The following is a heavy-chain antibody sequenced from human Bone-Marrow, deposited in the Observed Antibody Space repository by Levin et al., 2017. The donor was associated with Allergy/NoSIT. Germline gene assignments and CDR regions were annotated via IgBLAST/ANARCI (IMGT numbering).Heavy chain of an antibody. D-gene: IGHD1-14*01. CDR3: ARHSLDSAGITTRTVPYYFDT. CDR2: VLYSRTT. V-gene: IGHV4-39*01. J-gene: IGHJ4*01. Sequence: PSETLSLTCTVSGASVTNTDYYWGWVRQPPGKGLEWIGSVLYSRTTYYNPSLRRQISVSVDTSKNQFSLTLNSVTAADTAFYYCARHSLDSAGITTRTVPYYFDTWGRGTLVTVSS. CDR1: GASVTNTDYY.